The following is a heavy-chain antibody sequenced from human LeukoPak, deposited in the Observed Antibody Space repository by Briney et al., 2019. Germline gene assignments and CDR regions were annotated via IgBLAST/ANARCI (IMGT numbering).Heavy chain of an antibody. CDR1: GFTFSAYG. D-gene: IGHD5-18*01. CDR3: ARDPGVDTAMH. J-gene: IGHJ4*02. V-gene: IGHV3-23*01. CDR2: VSGADGTT. Sequence: GGSLRLSCAASGFTFSAYGMSWVRQSPRKGLEWVSGVSGADGTTYYADSVKGRFTISRDNSKNTLYLQMNSLRAEDTAVYYCARDPGVDTAMHWGQGTLVTVSS.